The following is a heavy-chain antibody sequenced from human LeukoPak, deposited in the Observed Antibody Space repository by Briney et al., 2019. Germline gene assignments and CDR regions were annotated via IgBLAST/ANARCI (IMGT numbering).Heavy chain of an antibody. J-gene: IGHJ4*02. D-gene: IGHD3-22*01. CDR2: MNPNSGNT. V-gene: IGHV1-8*01. Sequence: ASVKVSCKASGYTFTSYDINWVRQATGQGLEWMGWMNPNSGNTGYAQKFQGRVTMTRNTSISTAYMELSSLRSEDTAVYYCARAGNYYDSSGYYFFYYWGQGTLVTVSS. CDR1: GYTFTSYD. CDR3: ARAGNYYDSSGYYFFYY.